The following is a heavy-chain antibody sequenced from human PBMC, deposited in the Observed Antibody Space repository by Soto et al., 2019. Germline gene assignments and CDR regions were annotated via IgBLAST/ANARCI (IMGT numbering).Heavy chain of an antibody. Sequence: SETLSLTCAVYGGSFSGYYWSWIRQPPGKGLEWIGEINHSGSTNYNPSLKSRVTISVDTSKNQFSLKLSSVTAADTAVYYCARSMNHYYMDVWGKGTTVTVSS. D-gene: IGHD2-21*01. CDR3: ARSMNHYYMDV. CDR2: INHSGST. V-gene: IGHV4-34*01. CDR1: GGSFSGYY. J-gene: IGHJ6*03.